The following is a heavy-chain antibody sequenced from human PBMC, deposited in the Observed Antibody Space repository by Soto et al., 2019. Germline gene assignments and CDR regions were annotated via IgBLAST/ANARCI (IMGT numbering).Heavy chain of an antibody. CDR3: ARAFGIAAGIDY. CDR1: GGTFSSYT. D-gene: IGHD6-13*01. J-gene: IGHJ4*02. CDR2: IIPILGIA. V-gene: IGHV1-69*02. Sequence: QVQLVQSGAEVKKPGSSVKVSCKASGGTFSSYTISWVRQAPGQGLEWMGRIIPILGIANYAQKFQGRVTITADKPTSTAYMELSSLRCEDTAVYSCARAFGIAAGIDYWGQGTLVTVSS.